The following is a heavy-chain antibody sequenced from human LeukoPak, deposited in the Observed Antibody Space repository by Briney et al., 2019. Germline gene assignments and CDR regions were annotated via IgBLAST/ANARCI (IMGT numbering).Heavy chain of an antibody. CDR2: INPNSGRT. Sequence: ASVKVSCKASGYTFTGYFMHWVRQAPGQGLEWMGWINPNSGRTNYAQKFQGRVTMTRDMSITTAYMELTSLTSDDTAVYYCARARLNYDLFTGYLLFDYWGQGTLVTVSS. V-gene: IGHV1-2*02. J-gene: IGHJ4*02. CDR1: GYTFTGYF. D-gene: IGHD3-9*01. CDR3: ARARLNYDLFTGYLLFDY.